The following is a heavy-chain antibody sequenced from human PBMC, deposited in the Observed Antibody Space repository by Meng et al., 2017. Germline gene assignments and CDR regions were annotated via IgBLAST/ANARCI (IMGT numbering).Heavy chain of an antibody. CDR3: ARGSYSFDS. CDR2: AYYRSKWYH. CDR1: GAIFSSDRAA. Sequence: QLQPSGPGLVTPSQTLSLIGAISGAIFSSDRAAWTWIRQSPSRGLEWLGRAYYRSKWYHDYAESVKSRISIDPDTSKNQFSLQLRSVTPEDSAVYYCARGSYSFDSWGQRTLVTVSS. D-gene: IGHD1-26*01. J-gene: IGHJ4*02. V-gene: IGHV6-1*01.